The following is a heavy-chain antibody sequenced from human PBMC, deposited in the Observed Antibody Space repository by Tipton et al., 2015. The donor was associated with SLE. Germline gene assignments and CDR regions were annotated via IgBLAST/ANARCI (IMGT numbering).Heavy chain of an antibody. V-gene: IGHV4-59*07. Sequence: TLSLTCTVSGGSISSYYWSWIRQPPGKGLEWIGYTYYSGSTNYNPSLKSRVTISVDTSKNQFSLKLSSVTAADTAVYYCARVISRQQLAFDYWGQGTLVTVSS. CDR3: ARVISRQQLAFDY. D-gene: IGHD6-13*01. J-gene: IGHJ4*02. CDR1: GGSISSYY. CDR2: TYYSGST.